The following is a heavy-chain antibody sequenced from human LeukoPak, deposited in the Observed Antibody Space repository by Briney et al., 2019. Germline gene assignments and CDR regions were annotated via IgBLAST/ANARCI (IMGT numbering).Heavy chain of an antibody. D-gene: IGHD3-22*01. CDR2: ISGSGGST. Sequence: GGSLRFSCAASGFTFSSYAMSWVRQAPGKGLEWVSAISGSGGSTYYADSVKGRFTIPRDNSKDTLYLQMNSLRAEDTAVYYCALYSSGYYYYYYYGMDVWGQGTTVTVSS. V-gene: IGHV3-23*01. CDR3: ALYSSGYYYYYYYGMDV. CDR1: GFTFSSYA. J-gene: IGHJ6*02.